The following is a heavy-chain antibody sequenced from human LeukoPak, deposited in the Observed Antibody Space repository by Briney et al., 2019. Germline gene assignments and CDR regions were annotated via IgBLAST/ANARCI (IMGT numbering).Heavy chain of an antibody. CDR2: ISSSSSYI. D-gene: IGHD3-3*01. CDR1: GFSFSGYG. J-gene: IGHJ4*02. V-gene: IGHV3-21*01. CDR3: ARRRQLRFLEWFYDY. Sequence: GGSLRLSCAASGFSFSGYGMNWVRQAPGKGLEWVSSISSSSSYIYYADSVKGRFTISRDNAKNSLYLQMNSLRAEDTAVYYCARRRQLRFLEWFYDYWGQGTLVTVSS.